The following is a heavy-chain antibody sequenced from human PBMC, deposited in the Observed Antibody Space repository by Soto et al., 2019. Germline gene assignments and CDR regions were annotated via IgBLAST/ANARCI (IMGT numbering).Heavy chain of an antibody. J-gene: IGHJ4*02. V-gene: IGHV3-73*01. CDR1: GFTFSASH. CDR2: MRSKADNYET. Sequence: EVQLVESGGGSVQPGESLKLSCSTSGFTFSASHMHWVRQAPGKGLEWVGHMRSKADNYETAYGASVRGRFTVSRDDSKNTAYLQMDSLKAEDTAVYYCARQTVSCHDFGGQGTLVTVSS. D-gene: IGHD2-2*01. CDR3: ARQTVSCHDF.